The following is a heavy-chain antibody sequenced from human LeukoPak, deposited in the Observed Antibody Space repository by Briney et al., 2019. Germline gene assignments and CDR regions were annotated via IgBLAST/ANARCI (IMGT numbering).Heavy chain of an antibody. CDR2: ISSSGNTM. J-gene: IGHJ4*02. CDR1: GFTFSDYY. Sequence: GGSLRLSCAASGFTFSDYYMSWIRQAPGKGLEWVSYISSSGNTMKYADSVKGRFTISRDDAMNSLYLQMKSLRAEDTAVYYCARDGDIVLMVYTNYFDYWGQGTLVTVSS. V-gene: IGHV3-11*04. CDR3: ARDGDIVLMVYTNYFDY. D-gene: IGHD2-8*01.